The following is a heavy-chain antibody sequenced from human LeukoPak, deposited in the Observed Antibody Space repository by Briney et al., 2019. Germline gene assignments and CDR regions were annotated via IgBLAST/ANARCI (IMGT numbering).Heavy chain of an antibody. Sequence: GGSLRLSCVASGFTLSSYIMHWVRQPPGRGLEWVALISYDGSNKYYADSVKGRFTISRDISKNTPYLEMNRLRTEDTAFYYCAKDWRGEHWFDPWGQGTLVTVS. CDR3: AKDWRGEHWFDP. J-gene: IGHJ5*02. CDR2: ISYDGSNK. V-gene: IGHV3-30-3*01. CDR1: GFTLSSYI. D-gene: IGHD3-16*01.